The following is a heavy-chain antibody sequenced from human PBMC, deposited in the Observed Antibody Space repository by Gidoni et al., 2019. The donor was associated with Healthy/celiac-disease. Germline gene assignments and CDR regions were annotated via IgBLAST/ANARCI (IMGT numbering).Heavy chain of an antibody. V-gene: IGHV4-31*03. Sequence: QVQLQESGPGLVKPSQTLSLPCTVSGGSISSGGYYWSWSRQHPGKGLEWIGYIYYSGSTYYNPSLKSRVTISVDTSKNQFSLKLSSVTAADTAVYYCARDRGGYSGYDYSGTFDYWGQGTLVTVSS. D-gene: IGHD5-12*01. CDR1: GGSISSGGYY. CDR2: IYYSGST. CDR3: ARDRGGYSGYDYSGTFDY. J-gene: IGHJ4*02.